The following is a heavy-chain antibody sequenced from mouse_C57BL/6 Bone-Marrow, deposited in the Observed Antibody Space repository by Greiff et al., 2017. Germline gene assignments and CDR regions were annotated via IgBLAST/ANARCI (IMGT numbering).Heavy chain of an antibody. CDR2: ISDGGSYT. V-gene: IGHV5-4*01. CDR1: GFTFSSYA. CDR3: ARDYYGSSYPIAY. D-gene: IGHD1-1*01. J-gene: IGHJ3*01. Sequence: EVKLVESGGGLVKPGGSLKLSCAASGFTFSSYAMSWVRQTPEKRLEWVATISDGGSYTYYPDNVKGRFTISRDNAKNNLYLQMSHLKSEDTAMYYCARDYYGSSYPIAYWGQGTLVTVSA.